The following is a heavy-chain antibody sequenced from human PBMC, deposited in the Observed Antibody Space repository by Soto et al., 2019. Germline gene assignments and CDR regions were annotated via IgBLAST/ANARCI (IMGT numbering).Heavy chain of an antibody. CDR3: AKDQGLSSDYDAFDI. V-gene: IGHV3-48*01. J-gene: IGHJ3*02. CDR1: GFTFSSYS. CDR2: ISSSRSTR. Sequence: GALRLSCAASGFTFSSYSMNWVRQAPGKGLEWVSYISSSRSTRYYADSVKGRFTISRDNSKNTLYLQMNSLRAEDTAVYYCAKDQGLSSDYDAFDIWGQGTMVTVSS. D-gene: IGHD4-17*01.